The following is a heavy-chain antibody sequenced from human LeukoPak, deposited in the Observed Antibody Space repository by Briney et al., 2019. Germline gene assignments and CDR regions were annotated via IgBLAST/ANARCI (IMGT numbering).Heavy chain of an antibody. Sequence: ASVKVSCRASGYTFTSYHMHWVRQAPGQGLEWMGIINPSGGTTNYAQKFQGRVTITRNTSISTAYMELSSLRSEDTAVYYCARGNNYLWYYYYYMDVWGKGTTVTVSS. CDR3: ARGNNYLWYYYYYMDV. CDR1: GYTFTSYH. V-gene: IGHV1-46*01. D-gene: IGHD4-11*01. CDR2: INPSGGTT. J-gene: IGHJ6*03.